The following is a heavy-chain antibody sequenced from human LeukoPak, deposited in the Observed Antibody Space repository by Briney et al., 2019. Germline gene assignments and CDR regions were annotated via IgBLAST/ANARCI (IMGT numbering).Heavy chain of an antibody. J-gene: IGHJ4*02. CDR3: AKDPSDIVVVFATPYFDY. Sequence: GGSLRPSCAASGFTFSSYSMNWVRQAPGKGLEWVSAISGSGGSTYYADSVKGRFTISRDNSKNTLYLRMNSLRAEDTAVYYCAKDPSDIVVVFATPYFDYWGQGTLVTVSS. D-gene: IGHD2-2*01. CDR2: ISGSGGST. CDR1: GFTFSSYS. V-gene: IGHV3-23*01.